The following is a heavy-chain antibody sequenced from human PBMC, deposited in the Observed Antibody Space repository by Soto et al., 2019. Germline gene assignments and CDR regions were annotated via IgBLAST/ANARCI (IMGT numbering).Heavy chain of an antibody. CDR2: ISSSGSTI. D-gene: IGHD6-19*01. CDR1: GFTFSDYY. CDR3: ARYSSGFDPDDAFDI. J-gene: IGHJ3*02. V-gene: IGHV3-11*01. Sequence: PGGSLRLSCAASGFTFSDYYMSWIRQAPGKGLEWVSYISSSGSTIYYADSLKGRFTISRDNAKNSLYLQMNSLRAEDTAVYYCARYSSGFDPDDAFDIWGQGTMVTVSS.